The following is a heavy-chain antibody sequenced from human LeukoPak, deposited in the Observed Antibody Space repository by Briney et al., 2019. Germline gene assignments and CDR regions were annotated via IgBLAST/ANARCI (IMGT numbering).Heavy chain of an antibody. Sequence: SETLSLTCTVSGGSIGSYYWSWIRQPPGKGLEWIGYIYYSGSTNYNPSLKSRVTISVDTSKNQFSLKLSSVTAADTAVYYCARLHRGIAVAGTIDYWGQGTLVTVSS. D-gene: IGHD6-19*01. J-gene: IGHJ4*02. CDR2: IYYSGST. CDR1: GGSIGSYY. V-gene: IGHV4-59*01. CDR3: ARLHRGIAVAGTIDY.